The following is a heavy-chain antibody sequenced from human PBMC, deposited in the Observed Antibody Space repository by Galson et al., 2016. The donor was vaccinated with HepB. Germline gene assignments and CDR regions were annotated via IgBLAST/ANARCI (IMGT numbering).Heavy chain of an antibody. CDR3: TKDVGPIFYDY. J-gene: IGHJ4*02. V-gene: IGHV3-53*01. Sequence: SLRLSCAVSGFIFSNAWMTWVRQAPGKGLEWLSVSYGDGSTYYAESVKGRFTVSRDNSRNTLYLQMNSLRAEDTAVYHCTKDVGPIFYDYWGQGTLVTVSS. D-gene: IGHD1-26*01. CDR1: GFIFSNAW. CDR2: SYGDGST.